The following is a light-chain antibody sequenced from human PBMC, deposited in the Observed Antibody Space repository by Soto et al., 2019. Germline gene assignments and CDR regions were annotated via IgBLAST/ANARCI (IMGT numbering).Light chain of an antibody. V-gene: IGKV1-5*01. CDR3: QQSYTTTWT. CDR2: DAS. Sequence: DIQMTQSPSTLSGSVVDRFTITFLASQSISSWLAWYQQKPGKAPKLLIYDASSLESGVPSRFSGSGSETDFTLTISSLQPEDFATYSCQQSYTTTWTFGQGTKVDIK. J-gene: IGKJ1*01. CDR1: QSISSW.